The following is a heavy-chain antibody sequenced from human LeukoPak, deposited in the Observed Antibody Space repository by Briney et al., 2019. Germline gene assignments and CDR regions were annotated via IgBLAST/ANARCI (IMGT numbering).Heavy chain of an antibody. CDR1: GFTFSSSA. J-gene: IGHJ4*02. CDR2: ISSSGSTI. Sequence: PGGSLRLSCAASGFTFSSSAMNWVRQAPGKGLEWVSYISSSGSTIYYADSVKGRFTISRGNAKNSLYLQMNSLRAEDTAVYYCARGVVGARVAFDYWGQGTLVTVSS. V-gene: IGHV3-48*04. CDR3: ARGVVGARVAFDY. D-gene: IGHD1-26*01.